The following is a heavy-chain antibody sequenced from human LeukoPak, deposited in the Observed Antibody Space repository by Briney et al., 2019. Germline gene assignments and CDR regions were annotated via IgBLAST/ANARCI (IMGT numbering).Heavy chain of an antibody. D-gene: IGHD3-10*01. J-gene: IGHJ6*04. CDR2: IYHSGST. CDR1: GYSISSGYY. V-gene: IGHV4-38-2*02. Sequence: TLEPLSLTCAVSGYSISSGYYWGWIRQPPGTGLEWIGSIYHSGSTYYNPSLKSRVTISVDTSKNQFSLKLSSVTAADTAVYYCARDRAMDVWGKGTTVTVSS. CDR3: ARDRAMDV.